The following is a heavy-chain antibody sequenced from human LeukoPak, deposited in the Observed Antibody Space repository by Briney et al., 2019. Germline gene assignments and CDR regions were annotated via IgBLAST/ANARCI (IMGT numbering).Heavy chain of an antibody. Sequence: PSETLSLTYTVSGGSISSYYWSWIRQPAGKGLEWIGRIYTSGSTNYNPSLKSRVTMSVDTSKNQFSLKLSSVTAADTAVYYCARGVLWFGEFQNWFDPWGQGTLVTVSS. D-gene: IGHD3-10*01. CDR3: ARGVLWFGEFQNWFDP. V-gene: IGHV4-4*07. J-gene: IGHJ5*02. CDR1: GGSISSYY. CDR2: IYTSGST.